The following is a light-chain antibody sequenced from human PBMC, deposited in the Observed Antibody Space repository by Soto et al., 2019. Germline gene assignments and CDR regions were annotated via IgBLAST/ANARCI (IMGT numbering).Light chain of an antibody. V-gene: IGKV3-20*01. Sequence: EIVLTQSPGTLSLSPGERATRSCRASQSVSSSNLAWYQQKPGQAPRLLIYGASNRATGIPDRFSGSGSGTDFTLTISRLEPEDFAVYYCQQCGSSPLTFGGGTK. CDR3: QQCGSSPLT. J-gene: IGKJ4*01. CDR1: QSVSSSN. CDR2: GAS.